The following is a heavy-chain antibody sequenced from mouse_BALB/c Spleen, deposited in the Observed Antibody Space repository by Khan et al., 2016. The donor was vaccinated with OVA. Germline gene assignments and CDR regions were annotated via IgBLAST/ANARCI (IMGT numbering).Heavy chain of an antibody. CDR2: ISPGSGDT. CDR1: GYTFTDYY. D-gene: IGHD1-2*01. Sequence: QVQLQPSGAELARPGASVKLSCKASGYTFTDYYINWVKQRTGQGLEWIGEISPGSGDTYYNERFKGTATLTADKSSSTAYMQLSSLTSEASAVDFCARRNYFGYTFAYWGQGTLVTVSA. V-gene: IGHV1-77*01. CDR3: ARRNYFGYTFAY. J-gene: IGHJ3*01.